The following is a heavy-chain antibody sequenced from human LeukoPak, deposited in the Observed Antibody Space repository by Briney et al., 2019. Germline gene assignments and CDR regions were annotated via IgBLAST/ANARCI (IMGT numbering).Heavy chain of an antibody. CDR2: ISSSSSYI. J-gene: IGHJ4*02. D-gene: IGHD6-6*01. CDR3: ARDRIAAPFDY. Sequence: AGGSLRLSCAASGFSFKDYWMSWVRQAPGKGLEWVSSISSSSSYIYYADSVKGRFTISRDNAKNSLYLQMNSLRAEDTAVYYCARDRIAAPFDYWGQGTLVTVSS. CDR1: GFSFKDYW. V-gene: IGHV3-21*01.